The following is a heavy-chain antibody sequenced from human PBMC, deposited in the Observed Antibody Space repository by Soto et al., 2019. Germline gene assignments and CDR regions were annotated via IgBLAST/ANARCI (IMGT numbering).Heavy chain of an antibody. Sequence: QVQLVESGGGAVQPGRSLRLSCASSEFTLSNYDMHWVRQAPGEGLEWVAVISYDESNKYYTESVKGRFTISRDNSKNTLNLQMNSLRAEDTAVYFCARGLVRGFVYSGLDFWGQGTTVTVSS. V-gene: IGHV3-30-3*01. CDR1: EFTLSNYD. J-gene: IGHJ6*02. D-gene: IGHD3-10*01. CDR3: ARGLVRGFVYSGLDF. CDR2: ISYDESNK.